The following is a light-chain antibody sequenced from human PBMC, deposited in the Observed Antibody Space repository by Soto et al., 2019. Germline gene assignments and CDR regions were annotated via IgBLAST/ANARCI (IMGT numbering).Light chain of an antibody. CDR1: QGISSY. Sequence: AIRMTQSPSSFSASTGDRVTITCRASQGISSYLAWYQQKPGKAPKLLIYDASNLETGVPSRFSGSGSGTDFTFTISSLQPEDVAAYYCQKYNSAPLTFGGGTKVDIK. J-gene: IGKJ4*01. CDR3: QKYNSAPLT. CDR2: DAS. V-gene: IGKV1-8*01.